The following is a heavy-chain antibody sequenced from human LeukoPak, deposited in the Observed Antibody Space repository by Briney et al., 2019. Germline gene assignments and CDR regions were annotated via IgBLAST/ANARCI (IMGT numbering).Heavy chain of an antibody. V-gene: IGHV4-4*02. Sequence: SETLSLTCTISLDSTTSNFWSWVRQPPGKGLEWIGEIHRSGSPNYNPSLQSRVTISIDRSGNQIALELSSVTAADTAVYYCAREILGGFNPGAYWGQGTLVTVSS. J-gene: IGHJ4*02. CDR3: AREILGGFNPGAY. CDR1: LDSTTSNF. D-gene: IGHD1-14*01. CDR2: IHRSGSP.